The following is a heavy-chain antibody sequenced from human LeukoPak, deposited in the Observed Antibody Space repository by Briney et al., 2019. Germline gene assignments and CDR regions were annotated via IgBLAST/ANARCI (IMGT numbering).Heavy chain of an antibody. CDR2: IWYDGSNK. Sequence: PGGSLRLSCAASGFTFSSYGMHWVRQAPGKGLEWVAVIWYDGSNKYYADSVKGRFTISRDNSKNTLYLQMNSLRAEDTAVYYCARDRIAAGGDYWGQGTLVTVSS. D-gene: IGHD6-13*01. J-gene: IGHJ4*02. V-gene: IGHV3-33*01. CDR1: GFTFSSYG. CDR3: ARDRIAAGGDY.